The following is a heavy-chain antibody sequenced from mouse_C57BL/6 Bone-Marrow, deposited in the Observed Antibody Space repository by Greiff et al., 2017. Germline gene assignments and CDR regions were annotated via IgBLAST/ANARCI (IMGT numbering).Heavy chain of an antibody. CDR2: INPSTGGT. Sequence: VQLQQSGPELVKPGASVKISCKASGYSFTGYYMNWVKQSPEKSLEWIGKINPSTGGTTYNQKFKAKATLTVDKSSSTAYMQLKSLTSEDSAVYYCARSAGTLFDYWGQGTTLTVSS. CDR3: ARSAGTLFDY. V-gene: IGHV1-42*01. CDR1: GYSFTGYY. D-gene: IGHD1-1*01. J-gene: IGHJ2*01.